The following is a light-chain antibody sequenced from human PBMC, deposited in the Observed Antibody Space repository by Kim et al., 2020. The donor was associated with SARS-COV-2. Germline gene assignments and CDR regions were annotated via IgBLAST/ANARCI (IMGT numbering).Light chain of an antibody. CDR3: QVWATDTDDYV. Sequence: SYELTQPPSVSVAPGQTARITCGGDNIGDHSVHWYQQKPGQAPVLVIYYDSDRPSGIPERFSGSKAATTATLTISRVEAGDEADYYCQVWATDTDDYVFGTGTKVTVL. CDR2: YDS. V-gene: IGLV3-21*01. CDR1: NIGDHS. J-gene: IGLJ1*01.